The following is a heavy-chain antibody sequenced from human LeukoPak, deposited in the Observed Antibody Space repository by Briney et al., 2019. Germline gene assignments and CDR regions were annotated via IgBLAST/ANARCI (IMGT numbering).Heavy chain of an antibody. V-gene: IGHV3-30-3*01. D-gene: IGHD3-22*01. Sequence: GGSLRLSCAASGFTFSSYWMSWVRQAPGKGLEWVAGISYDGNNKHYADSVKGRFTISRDSSKNTVNLQMNSLRAEDTAVYYCVRKFDTSGYYFWFDPWGQGTLVTVSS. J-gene: IGHJ5*02. CDR3: VRKFDTSGYYFWFDP. CDR2: ISYDGNNK. CDR1: GFTFSSYW.